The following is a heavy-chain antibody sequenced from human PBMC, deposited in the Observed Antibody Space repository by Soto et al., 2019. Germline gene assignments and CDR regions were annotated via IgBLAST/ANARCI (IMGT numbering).Heavy chain of an antibody. V-gene: IGHV1-18*01. J-gene: IGHJ5*02. CDR3: AREDFGVHASWFDP. D-gene: IGHD2-2*01. CDR1: GYIFTTYS. CDR2: ISAYNGKT. Sequence: QVQLVQSGTEVKKSAASVKVSCKASGYIFTTYSIAWVRQAPGQGLEWMGWISAYNGKTNYAQKFQGRVTMTTDTSTTTAYMELRSLRSDDTAVYFCAREDFGVHASWFDPWGQGTLVTVSS.